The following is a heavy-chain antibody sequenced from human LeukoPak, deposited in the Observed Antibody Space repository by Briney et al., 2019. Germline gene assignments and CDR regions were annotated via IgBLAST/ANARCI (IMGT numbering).Heavy chain of an antibody. D-gene: IGHD3-16*01. CDR3: AKSRGISAGPSYYYYSLDV. Sequence: GGSLRLSCAASGFTFSSYAMSWVRQAPGKGLEWVSAISGSGGSTYYADSVKGRFTISRDNSKDTLYLQMNSLRVEDTAVYFCAKSRGISAGPSYYYYSLDVWGRGTTVTVSS. V-gene: IGHV3-23*01. CDR1: GFTFSSYA. J-gene: IGHJ6*02. CDR2: ISGSGGST.